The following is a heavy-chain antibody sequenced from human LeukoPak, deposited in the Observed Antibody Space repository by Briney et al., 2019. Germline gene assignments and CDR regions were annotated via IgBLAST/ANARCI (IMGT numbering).Heavy chain of an antibody. D-gene: IGHD3-10*01. V-gene: IGHV3-9*01. Sequence: QAGGSLRLSCAASGFTFDDYAMHWVRQAPGKGLEWVSGISWNSGSIGYADSVKGRFTISRDNAKNTLYLQMNSLRAEDTAVYYCASLHPGELPRPFDYWGQGTLVTVSS. CDR1: GFTFDDYA. CDR3: ASLHPGELPRPFDY. CDR2: ISWNSGSI. J-gene: IGHJ4*02.